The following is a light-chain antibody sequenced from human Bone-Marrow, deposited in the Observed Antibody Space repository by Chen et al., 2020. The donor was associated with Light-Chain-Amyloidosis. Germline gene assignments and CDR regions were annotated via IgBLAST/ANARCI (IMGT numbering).Light chain of an antibody. J-gene: IGLJ2*01. CDR3: QSADSSGKYEVI. CDR2: RDT. V-gene: IGLV3-25*03. Sequence: SYELTQPPSVSVSPGQTARITCSGDDLPTKYAYWYQQKPGQAPLLVIHRDTERPSGISERVSGSSSGTTATVTISGVQAEDEADDHCQSADSSGKYEVIFGGGTKLTVL. CDR1: DLPTKY.